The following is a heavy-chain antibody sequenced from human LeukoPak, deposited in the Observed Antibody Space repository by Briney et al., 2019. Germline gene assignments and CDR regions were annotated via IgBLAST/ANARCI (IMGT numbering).Heavy chain of an antibody. D-gene: IGHD3-22*01. J-gene: IGHJ3*02. V-gene: IGHV1-69*13. CDR2: IIPIFGTA. CDR1: GGTFSNYA. Sequence: GASVKVSCKASGGTFSNYAISWVRQAPGQGLEWMGGIIPIFGTANYAQKFQGRVTITADESTSTAYMDLRSLRSDDTAVYYCARGFYYDSGGHDAFDIWGQGTKVTVSS. CDR3: ARGFYYDSGGHDAFDI.